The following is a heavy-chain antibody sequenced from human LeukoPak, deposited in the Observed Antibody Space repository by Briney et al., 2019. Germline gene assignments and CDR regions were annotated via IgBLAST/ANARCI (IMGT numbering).Heavy chain of an antibody. CDR1: GFTFSSNV. V-gene: IGHV3-23*01. J-gene: IGHJ6*03. CDR3: AKDPINYYYYYMDV. Sequence: GGSLRLSCAASGFTFSSNVMSWVRPAPGKGLEWVSAISASGGKTYFADSVKGRFTISRDNSKNTLYLQMNSLRAEDTAGYYCAKDPINYYYYYMDVWGKGTTVTISS. CDR2: ISASGGKT.